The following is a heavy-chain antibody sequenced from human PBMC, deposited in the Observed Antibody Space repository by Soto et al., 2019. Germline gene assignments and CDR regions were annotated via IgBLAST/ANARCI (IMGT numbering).Heavy chain of an antibody. CDR3: ASISRIAARLYCFYCTHV. CDR2: ISYDGSNK. CDR1: GFTFSSYA. V-gene: IGHV3-30-3*01. D-gene: IGHD6-6*01. J-gene: IGHJ6*02. Sequence: PGGSLRLSCAASGFTFSSYAMHWVRQAPGKGLEWVAVISYDGSNKYYADSVKGRFTIPRDNSKNTLSLQMNSLSAEDSAVYYCASISRIAARLYCFYCTHVWRQETTVTVSS.